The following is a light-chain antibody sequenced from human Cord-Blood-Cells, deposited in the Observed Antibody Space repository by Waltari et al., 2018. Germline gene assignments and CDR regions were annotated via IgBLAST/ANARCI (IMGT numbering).Light chain of an antibody. CDR2: QDS. Sequence: YELTQPPSVSVSPGQTASITCSGDKLGDKYACWYQQKPGHSPLLVIYQDSKRPAGIPERFSGSNSGNTATLAISGTQAMDEADYYCQAWDSSNWVFGGGTKLTVL. J-gene: IGLJ3*02. CDR1: KLGDKY. V-gene: IGLV3-1*01. CDR3: QAWDSSNWV.